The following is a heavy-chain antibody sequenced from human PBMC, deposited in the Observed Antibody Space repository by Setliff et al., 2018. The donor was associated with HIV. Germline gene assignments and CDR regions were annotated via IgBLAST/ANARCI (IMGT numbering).Heavy chain of an antibody. CDR3: ARADSSNWYHVDY. CDR1: GYAFTSQF. CDR2: TSPSGDRT. D-gene: IGHD6-13*01. J-gene: IGHJ4*02. V-gene: IGHV1-46*01. Sequence: ASVKVSCKASGYAFTSQFMHWVRQAPGQGLEWMGITSPSGDRTTYAQRFRGRVTMTSDTSTGTVYMELSSLRSEDTAVYYCARADSSNWYHVDYWGQGTLVTVSS.